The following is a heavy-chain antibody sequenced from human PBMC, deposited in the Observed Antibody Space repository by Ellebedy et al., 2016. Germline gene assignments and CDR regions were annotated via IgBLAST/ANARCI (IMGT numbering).Heavy chain of an antibody. CDR1: GFTFSSYS. J-gene: IGHJ4*02. Sequence: GESLKISXAASGFTFSSYSMNWVRQAPGKGLEWVSSISSSSSYIYYADSVKGRFTISRDNAKNSLYLQMNSLRADDTAVYFCARVPRGPDYWGQGTLVTVSS. D-gene: IGHD3-10*01. CDR2: ISSSSSYI. V-gene: IGHV3-21*01. CDR3: ARVPRGPDY.